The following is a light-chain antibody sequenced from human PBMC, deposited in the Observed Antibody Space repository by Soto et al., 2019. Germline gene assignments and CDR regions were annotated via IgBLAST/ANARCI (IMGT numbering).Light chain of an antibody. CDR1: QSISSW. V-gene: IGKV1-5*03. CDR3: QQFET. Sequence: DIQMTQSPSTLSASVGDRVTITCRASQSISSWLAWYQQKPGKAPKLLIYKASSLESGVPSRFSGSGSGTEFTLTISSVQPDDFETYYCQQFETFGQGTKVEIK. J-gene: IGKJ1*01. CDR2: KAS.